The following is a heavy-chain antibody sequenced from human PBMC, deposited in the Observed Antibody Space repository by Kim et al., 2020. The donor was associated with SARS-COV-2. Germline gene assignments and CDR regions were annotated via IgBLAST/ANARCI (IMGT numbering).Heavy chain of an antibody. V-gene: IGHV4-38-2*02. CDR3: ARMAISGWFNCVV. CDR1: GSSIGIGYY. Sequence: SETLSLTCTVSGSSIGIGYYWAWIRQPPGRGLEWIGIISHTGNTYSNPSLRGRISISVDTSKRQFSLNVTSVTAADTAIYACARMAISGWFNCVVWGLGT. D-gene: IGHD6-13*01. CDR2: ISHTGNT. J-gene: IGHJ3*01.